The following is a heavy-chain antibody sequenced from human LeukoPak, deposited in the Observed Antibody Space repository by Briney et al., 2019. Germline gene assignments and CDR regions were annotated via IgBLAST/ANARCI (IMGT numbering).Heavy chain of an antibody. CDR1: GNTISDSY. V-gene: IGHV1-46*01. CDR2: INPSGLST. Sequence: ASVTVSCKASGNTISDSYMHWVRQAPGQGLEWMGIINPSGLSTSYAQKFQGRVTMTRDTSTSIVYMELSSLRSEDTAVYYCARGGSYSYNWLDTWGQGTLVTVSS. J-gene: IGHJ5*02. D-gene: IGHD1-26*01. CDR3: ARGGSYSYNWLDT.